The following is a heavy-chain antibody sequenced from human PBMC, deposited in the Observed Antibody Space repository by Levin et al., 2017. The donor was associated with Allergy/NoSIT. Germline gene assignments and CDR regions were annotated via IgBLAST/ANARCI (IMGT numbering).Heavy chain of an antibody. CDR3: AREEYCSSTSCPTPHYYYYGMDV. J-gene: IGHJ6*02. Sequence: GESLKISCAASGFTFSSYSMNWVRQAPGKGPEWVSSISSSSSYIYYADSVKGRFTISRDNAKNSLYLQMNSLRAEDTAVYYCAREEYCSSTSCPTPHYYYYGMDVWGQGTTVTVSS. CDR1: GFTFSSYS. D-gene: IGHD2-2*01. CDR2: ISSSSSYI. V-gene: IGHV3-21*01.